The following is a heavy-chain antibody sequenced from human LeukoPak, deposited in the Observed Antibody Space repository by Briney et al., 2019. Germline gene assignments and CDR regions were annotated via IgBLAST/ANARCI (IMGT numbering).Heavy chain of an antibody. CDR3: ARGTGGGGGYYYYMDV. Sequence: TSETLSLTCTVSGGSISSYYWSWIRQPPGKGLEWIGYIYYSGSTNYNPSLKSRVTISVDTSKNQFSLKLSSVTAADTAVYYCARGTGGGGGYYYYMDVWGKGTTVTVSS. CDR2: IYYSGST. V-gene: IGHV4-59*01. J-gene: IGHJ6*03. CDR1: GGSISSYY. D-gene: IGHD2-15*01.